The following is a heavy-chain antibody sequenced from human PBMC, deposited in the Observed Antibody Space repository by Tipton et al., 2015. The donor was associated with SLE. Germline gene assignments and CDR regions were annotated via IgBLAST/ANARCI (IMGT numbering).Heavy chain of an antibody. CDR1: GGSISSSS. CDR2: ISYDGSNK. Sequence: LSLTCTVSGGSISSSSYYWGWIRQPPGKGLEWMAVISYDGSNKYYADSVKGRFTISRDNSKNTLYLQMNSLRAEDTAVYYCASSLLTVFAGFDYWGQGTLVTVSS. CDR3: ASSLLTVFAGFDY. J-gene: IGHJ4*02. D-gene: IGHD3-3*01. V-gene: IGHV3-30*03.